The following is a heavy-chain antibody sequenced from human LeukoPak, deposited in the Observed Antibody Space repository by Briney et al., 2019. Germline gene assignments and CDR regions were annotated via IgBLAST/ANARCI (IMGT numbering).Heavy chain of an antibody. Sequence: KPSETLSLTCTVSGGSISSYYWSWIRQPPGKGLEWIGYIYYSGSTNYNPSLKSRVTISVDTSKNQFSLKLSSVTAADTAVYYCASREYDSSGYYTPNFQHWGQGTLVTVSS. CDR3: ASREYDSSGYYTPNFQH. CDR1: GGSISSYY. V-gene: IGHV4-59*01. J-gene: IGHJ1*01. D-gene: IGHD3-22*01. CDR2: IYYSGST.